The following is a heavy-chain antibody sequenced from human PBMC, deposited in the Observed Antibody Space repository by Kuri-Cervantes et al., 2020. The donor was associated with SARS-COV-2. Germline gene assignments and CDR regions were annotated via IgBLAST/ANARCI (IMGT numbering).Heavy chain of an antibody. CDR1: GYSISSGYY. Sequence: GSLRLSCAVSGYSISSGYYWGWIRQPPGKGLEWIGSIYHSGSTYYNPSLKSRVTISVDTSKNQSSLKLSSVTAADTAVYYCARHDFIALRLGGLYFDYWGQGTLVTVSS. CDR3: ARHDFIALRLGGLYFDY. V-gene: IGHV4-38-2*01. D-gene: IGHD3-16*01. CDR2: IYHSGST. J-gene: IGHJ4*02.